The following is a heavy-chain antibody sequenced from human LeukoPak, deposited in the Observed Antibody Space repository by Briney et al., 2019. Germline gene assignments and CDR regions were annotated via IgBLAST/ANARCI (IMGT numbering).Heavy chain of an antibody. CDR1: GGSISSYY. CDR2: IYTSGST. Sequence: SETLSLTCTVSGGSISSYYWSWIRQPAGKGLEWIGRIYTSGSTNYNPSLKSRVTILVDTSKNQFSLKLSSMTAADTAVYYCARDVRVYSSREGTWFDPWGQGTLVTVSS. J-gene: IGHJ5*02. V-gene: IGHV4-4*07. D-gene: IGHD6-13*01. CDR3: ARDVRVYSSREGTWFDP.